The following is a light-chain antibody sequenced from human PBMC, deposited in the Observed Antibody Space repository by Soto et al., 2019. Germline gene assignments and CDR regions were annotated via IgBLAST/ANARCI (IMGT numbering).Light chain of an antibody. CDR1: QKLSVW. Sequence: DIQMTQSPSTLSASVGDGVTITCRASQKLSVWLAWYQQRPGKAPKFLIYDASSLETGGPSRFSGSGSGTEFTLTISSPQPDDCATYYCQQYDSSSPTFGQGTKLEIK. CDR2: DAS. J-gene: IGKJ2*01. CDR3: QQYDSSSPT. V-gene: IGKV1-5*01.